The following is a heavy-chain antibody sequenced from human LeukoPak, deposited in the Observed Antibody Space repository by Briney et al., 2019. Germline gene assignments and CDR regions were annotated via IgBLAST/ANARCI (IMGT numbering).Heavy chain of an antibody. CDR2: INHSGST. J-gene: IGHJ4*02. V-gene: IGHV4-34*01. D-gene: IGHD5-18*01. CDR3: ARGPQKGLWLSVLRY. CDR1: GGSFSGYY. Sequence: SETLSLTCAVYGGSFSGYYWSWIRQPPGKGLEWIGEINHSGSTNYNPSLKSRVTISVDTSKNQFSLKLSSVTAADTAVYYCARGPQKGLWLSVLRYWGQGTLVTVSS.